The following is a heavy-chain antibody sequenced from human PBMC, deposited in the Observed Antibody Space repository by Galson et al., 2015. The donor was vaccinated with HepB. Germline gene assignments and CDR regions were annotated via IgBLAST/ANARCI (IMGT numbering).Heavy chain of an antibody. V-gene: IGHV3-9*01. CDR2: ISWNSGSI. J-gene: IGHJ2*01. D-gene: IGHD3-16*01. CDR1: GFTFDDYA. CDR3: AKDIGDQDWYFDL. Sequence: SLRLSCAASGFTFDDYAMHWVRHAPGKGLEWVSGISWNSGSIGYVDSVKGRFTISRDNAKNSLYLQMNSLRAEDTALYYCAKDIGDQDWYFDLWGRGTRVTVSS.